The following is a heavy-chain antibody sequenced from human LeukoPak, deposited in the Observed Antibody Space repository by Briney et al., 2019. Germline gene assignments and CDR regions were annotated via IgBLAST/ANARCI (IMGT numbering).Heavy chain of an antibody. V-gene: IGHV6-1*01. CDR1: WDIVTSKSAA. Sequence: SQTLSLTSATAWDIVTSKSAAGSWIRQSPSRGLEWLGRTYYRSKWYNDYAVSVKSRITINPDTSKNQFSLQLNSVTPENTAVYYCARARDRYSGYAQGVATVPIHFDYGMDVWGQGTTVTVSS. CDR2: TYYRSKWYN. D-gene: IGHD5-12*01. CDR3: ARARDRYSGYAQGVATVPIHFDYGMDV. J-gene: IGHJ6*02.